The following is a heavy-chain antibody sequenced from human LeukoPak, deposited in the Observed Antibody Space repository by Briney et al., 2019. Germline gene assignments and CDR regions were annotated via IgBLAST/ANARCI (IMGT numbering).Heavy chain of an antibody. D-gene: IGHD5-18*01. CDR2: ISGSGGST. V-gene: IGHV3-23*01. CDR3: AKDLSSRIQLWPNYFDY. J-gene: IGHJ4*02. CDR1: GFTFSSYA. Sequence: AGGSLRLSCAASGFTFSSYAMSWVRQAPGKGLEWVSAISGSGGSTYYADSVKGRFTISRDNSKNTLYLQMNSLRAEDTAVYYCAKDLSSRIQLWPNYFDYWGQGTLVTVSS.